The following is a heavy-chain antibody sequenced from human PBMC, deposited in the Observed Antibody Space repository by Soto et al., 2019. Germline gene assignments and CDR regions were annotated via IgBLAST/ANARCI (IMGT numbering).Heavy chain of an antibody. CDR1: GGIFSSYA. J-gene: IGHJ4*02. CDR3: ARSRANYYDSRGYYYSTFDY. CDR2: IIPMFGTA. Sequence: QVQLVQSGAEVKKPGSSVKVSCKTSGGIFSSYAISWVRQAPGQGLEWMGGIIPMFGTANYAQKFQGRVTITADESTSTAYMELSSLRSEDTAVYYCARSRANYYDSRGYYYSTFDYWGQGTLVTVSS. D-gene: IGHD3-22*01. V-gene: IGHV1-69*12.